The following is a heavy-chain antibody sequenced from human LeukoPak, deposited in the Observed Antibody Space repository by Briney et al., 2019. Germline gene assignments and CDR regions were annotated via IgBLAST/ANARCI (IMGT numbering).Heavy chain of an antibody. Sequence: ASVKVSCKASGYTFTSYDINWVRQATGQGLEWVGWMNPNSGNTGYAQKFQGRVTMTRNTSISTAYMELSSLRSEDTAVYYCARLYSGYDPFDYWGQGTLVTVSS. CDR2: MNPNSGNT. CDR1: GYTFTSYD. D-gene: IGHD5-12*01. V-gene: IGHV1-8*01. J-gene: IGHJ4*02. CDR3: ARLYSGYDPFDY.